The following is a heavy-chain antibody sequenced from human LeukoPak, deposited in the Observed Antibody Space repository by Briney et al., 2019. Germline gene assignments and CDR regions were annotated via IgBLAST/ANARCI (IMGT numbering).Heavy chain of an antibody. CDR2: IKQDGSEK. Sequence: PGGSLRLSXAASGFTFTNYWMSRVRQAPGKGLEWVANIKQDGSEKYYVDSVKGRFSISRDNAKNSLYLQMNSLRAEDTAVYYCARDDYGGTRYWGQGTLVTVSS. D-gene: IGHD4/OR15-4a*01. V-gene: IGHV3-7*01. J-gene: IGHJ4*02. CDR1: GFTFTNYW. CDR3: ARDDYGGTRY.